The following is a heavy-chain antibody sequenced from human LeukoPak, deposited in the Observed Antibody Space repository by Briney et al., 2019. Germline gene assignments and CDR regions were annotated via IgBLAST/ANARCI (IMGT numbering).Heavy chain of an antibody. CDR1: GFTFSSYA. CDR3: GRITGGYNLVDY. CDR2: MSSSGNNK. V-gene: IGHV3-21*01. J-gene: IGHJ4*02. D-gene: IGHD5-24*01. Sequence: PGGSLRLSCAASGFTFSSYAMNWVRQAPGKGLEWVSSMSSSGNNKYYADAVKGRFTISRDNAKNSLYLQMNSLRAEDTAVYFCGRITGGYNLVDYWGQGTLVTVSS.